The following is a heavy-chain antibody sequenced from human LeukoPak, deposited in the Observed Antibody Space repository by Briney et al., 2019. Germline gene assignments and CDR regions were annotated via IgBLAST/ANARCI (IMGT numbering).Heavy chain of an antibody. Sequence: SETLSPTCTGSGGSIRSSSYYWGWIRQPPGKGLEWIGSIYYSGSTYYNPSLKSRVTISVDTSKNQFSLKLSSVTAADTAVYHCARASSGWYEWWFDPWGQGTLVTVSS. CDR2: IYYSGST. J-gene: IGHJ5*02. CDR3: ARASSGWYEWWFDP. CDR1: GGSIRSSSYY. V-gene: IGHV4-39*01. D-gene: IGHD6-19*01.